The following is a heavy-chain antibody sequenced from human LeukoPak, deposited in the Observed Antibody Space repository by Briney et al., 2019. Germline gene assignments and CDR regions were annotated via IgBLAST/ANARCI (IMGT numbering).Heavy chain of an antibody. D-gene: IGHD5-18*01. CDR3: ARSGYSNGYYALDS. V-gene: IGHV4-34*01. J-gene: IGHJ3*02. Sequence: SETLSLTCAVYGGSFSGYYWSWIRQPPGKGLEWIGEINHSGGTNYNPSLKSRVTISVDTSKNQFSLKLSSVTAADTAVYYCARSGYSNGYYALDSGGQGTMVTVSS. CDR1: GGSFSGYY. CDR2: INHSGGT.